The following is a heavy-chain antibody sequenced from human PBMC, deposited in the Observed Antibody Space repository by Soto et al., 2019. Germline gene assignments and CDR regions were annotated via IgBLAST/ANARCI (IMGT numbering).Heavy chain of an antibody. J-gene: IGHJ6*02. CDR2: IWYDGSNK. D-gene: IGHD3-3*01. V-gene: IGHV3-33*01. Sequence: QVQLVESGGGVVQPGRSLRLSCAASGFIFSSYGMHWVRQAPGKGLEWVAVIWYDGSNKYYADSVKGRFTISRDNSKNTLYLQMNSLRAEDTAVYYCARDPYDFDSLSGMDVWGQGTTVTVSS. CDR1: GFIFSSYG. CDR3: ARDPYDFDSLSGMDV.